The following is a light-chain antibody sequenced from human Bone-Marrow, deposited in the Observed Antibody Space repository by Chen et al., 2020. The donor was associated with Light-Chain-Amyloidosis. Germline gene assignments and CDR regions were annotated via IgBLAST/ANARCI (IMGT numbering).Light chain of an antibody. Sequence: QSALTQPASVAGSPGQSITISCTETRSDIGSFNLVSWYQHHPDKAPKLIIHEVEKRPSGVSNRFSGSRSGNTASLTIAGLQADDESAYYCCSYAGASTYVFGTGTEVTVL. CDR1: RSDIGSFNL. J-gene: IGLJ1*01. CDR2: EVE. V-gene: IGLV2-23*02. CDR3: CSYAGASTYV.